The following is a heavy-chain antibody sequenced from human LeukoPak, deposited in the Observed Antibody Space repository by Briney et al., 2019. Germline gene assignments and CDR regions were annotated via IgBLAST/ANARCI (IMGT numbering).Heavy chain of an antibody. J-gene: IGHJ4*02. CDR3: ARVYPNMITFGGVIGPLDY. CDR2: INPNSGGT. Sequence: ASVKVSCKASGYTFTGYYMHWVRQAPGQGLEWMGWINPNSGGTNYAQKFQGRVTMTRDTSISTAYMELSRLRSDDTAVYYCARVYPNMITFGGVIGPLDYWGQGTLVTVSS. D-gene: IGHD3-16*02. V-gene: IGHV1-2*02. CDR1: GYTFTGYY.